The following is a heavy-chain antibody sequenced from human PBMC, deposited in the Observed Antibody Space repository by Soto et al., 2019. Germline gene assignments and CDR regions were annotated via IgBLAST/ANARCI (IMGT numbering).Heavy chain of an antibody. Sequence: ASVKVSCKAPGGTFSTYAISWVRQAPGQGLEWMGGIIPMFGTANYAQRFQDRVTITADESTNTVYMELSSLRSEDTAVYYCARPPFSSSYYFDYWGQGTLVTVSS. J-gene: IGHJ4*02. CDR3: ARPPFSSSYYFDY. CDR1: GGTFSTYA. V-gene: IGHV1-69*13. CDR2: IIPMFGTA. D-gene: IGHD6-13*01.